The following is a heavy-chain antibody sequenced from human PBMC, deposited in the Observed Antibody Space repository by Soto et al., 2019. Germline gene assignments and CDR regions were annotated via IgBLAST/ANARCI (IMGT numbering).Heavy chain of an antibody. CDR2: IYSGGST. Sequence: EVQLVETGGGLIQPGGSLRLSCAASGFTVSSNYMSWVRQAPGKGLEWVSVIYSGGSTYYADSVKGRFTISRDNSKNTLYLQMNSLRAEDTAVYYCARLEGFGGVIVRAGAFDIWAQGTMVTVSS. D-gene: IGHD3-16*02. J-gene: IGHJ3*02. CDR1: GFTVSSNY. V-gene: IGHV3-53*02. CDR3: ARLEGFGGVIVRAGAFDI.